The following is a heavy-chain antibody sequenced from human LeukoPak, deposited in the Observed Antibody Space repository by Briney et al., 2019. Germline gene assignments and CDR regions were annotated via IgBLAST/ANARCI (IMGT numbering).Heavy chain of an antibody. Sequence: PGGSLRLSCAASGFTFDDYAMHWVRQAPGKGLEWVSLISWDGGSTYYADSVKGRFTISRDNSKNSLYLQMNSLRTEDTALYYCAKGSTWYYYGGFDYWGQGTLVTVSS. CDR1: GFTFDDYA. CDR2: ISWDGGST. J-gene: IGHJ4*02. D-gene: IGHD3-10*01. CDR3: AKGSTWYYYGGFDY. V-gene: IGHV3-43*01.